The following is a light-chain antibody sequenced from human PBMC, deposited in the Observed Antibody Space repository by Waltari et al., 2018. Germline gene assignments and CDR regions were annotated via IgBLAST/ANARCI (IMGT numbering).Light chain of an antibody. J-gene: IGKJ2*01. V-gene: IGKV4-1*01. Sequence: DIVMTQSPDSLAVSLGERATINCRSSRSVLSSLNNQNYLAWYQQEPGQPPKLLIYWASTRESGVPDRVSGSGSGTEFSLTISSLQAEDVAVYSCQQYYTVPPHTFGQGTKLEIK. CDR2: WAS. CDR1: RSVLSSLNNQNY. CDR3: QQYYTVPPHT.